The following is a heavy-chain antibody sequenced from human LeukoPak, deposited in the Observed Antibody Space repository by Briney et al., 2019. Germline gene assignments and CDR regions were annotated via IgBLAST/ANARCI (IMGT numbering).Heavy chain of an antibody. CDR2: ISYDGSNK. CDR3: ARDTQLLYAFDI. V-gene: IGHV3-30-3*01. J-gene: IGHJ3*02. CDR1: GFTFSSYA. Sequence: GGSLRLSCAASGFTFSSYAMHWVRQAPGKGLEWVAVISYDGSNKYYADSVKGRFTISRDNSKNTLYLQMNSLRAEDTAVYYCARDTQLLYAFDIWGQGTMVTVSS. D-gene: IGHD2-2*01.